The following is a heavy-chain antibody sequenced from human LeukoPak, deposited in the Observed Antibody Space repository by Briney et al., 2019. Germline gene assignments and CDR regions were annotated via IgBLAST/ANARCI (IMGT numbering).Heavy chain of an antibody. J-gene: IGHJ4*02. CDR3: ARGPTGYFDWLSV. D-gene: IGHD3-9*01. V-gene: IGHV4-59*01. CDR1: GGSISSYY. CDR2: IYYSRST. Sequence: SETLSLTCTVSGGSISSYYWSWIRQPPGKGLEWIGYIYYSRSTNYNPSLKSRVTISVDTSKNQFSLKLSSVTAADTAVYYCARGPTGYFDWLSVWGQGTLVTVSS.